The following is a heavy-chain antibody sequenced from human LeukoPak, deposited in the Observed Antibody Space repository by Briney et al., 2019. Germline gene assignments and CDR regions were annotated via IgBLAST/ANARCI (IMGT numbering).Heavy chain of an antibody. J-gene: IGHJ3*02. V-gene: IGHV4-4*07. CDR3: ARSARSSSWNHDAFDI. D-gene: IGHD6-13*01. CDR2: IYTSGST. Sequence: SETLSLTCTVSGGSISGYYWSWIRQPAGKGLEWIGRIYTSGSTNYNPSLKSRVTMSVDTSKNRFSLKLSSVTAADTAVYYCARSARSSSWNHDAFDIWGQGTMVTVSS. CDR1: GGSISGYY.